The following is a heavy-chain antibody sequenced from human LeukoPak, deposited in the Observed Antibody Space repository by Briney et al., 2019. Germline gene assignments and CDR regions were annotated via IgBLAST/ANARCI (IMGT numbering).Heavy chain of an antibody. Sequence: PSETLFLTCTVSGGFISSYYWSWIRQPAGKGLEWIGRIYTSGSTNYNPSLKSRVTMSVDTSKNQFSLKLSSVTAADTAVYYCARSPDYSSSWYYSSGWYDYWGQGTLVTVSS. CDR3: ARSPDYSSSWYYSSGWYDY. CDR1: GGFISSYY. J-gene: IGHJ4*02. D-gene: IGHD6-13*01. V-gene: IGHV4-4*07. CDR2: IYTSGST.